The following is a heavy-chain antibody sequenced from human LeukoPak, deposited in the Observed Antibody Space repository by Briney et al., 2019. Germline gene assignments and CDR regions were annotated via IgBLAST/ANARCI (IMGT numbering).Heavy chain of an antibody. CDR3: AKDPYSSGPYNWFDP. Sequence: GGSLRLSCAASGFTFSSYWTHWVRQAPGKGLVWVSRINSDGSSTSYADSVKGRFTISRDNSKNTLYLQMNSLRAEDTAVYYCAKDPYSSGPYNWFDPWGQGTLVTVSS. CDR2: INSDGSST. CDR1: GFTFSSYW. D-gene: IGHD6-19*01. J-gene: IGHJ5*02. V-gene: IGHV3-74*01.